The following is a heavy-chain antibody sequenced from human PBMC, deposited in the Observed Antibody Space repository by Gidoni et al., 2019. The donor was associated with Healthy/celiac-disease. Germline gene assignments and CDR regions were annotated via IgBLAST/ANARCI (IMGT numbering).Heavy chain of an antibody. CDR2: ISGSGGST. D-gene: IGHD1-1*01. CDR3: AKDRIRGTYFDY. Sequence: EVQLLESGGGLVQPGGSLRLSCAASGFTFSSYAMSWVRQAPGKGLELVSAISGSGGSTYYADSVKSRFTISRDNSKNTLYLQMNSLRAEDTAVYYCAKDRIRGTYFDYWGQGTLVTVSS. CDR1: GFTFSSYA. V-gene: IGHV3-23*01. J-gene: IGHJ4*02.